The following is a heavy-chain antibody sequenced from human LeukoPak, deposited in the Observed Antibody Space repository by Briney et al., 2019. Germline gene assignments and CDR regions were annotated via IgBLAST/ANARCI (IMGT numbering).Heavy chain of an antibody. D-gene: IGHD6-13*01. J-gene: IGHJ4*02. CDR2: ISGTGGYT. Sequence: GGSLRLSCGASGFTFSSYAMTWVRQAPGKGLEWVSAISGTGGYTYYTDSVKGRFTISRDNSKNTLYLQMNSLRAEDTAVYYCAKGGEVSSWYKRLKLYFDSWSRGTLVTVSS. CDR1: GFTFSSYA. CDR3: AKGGEVSSWYKRLKLYFDS. V-gene: IGHV3-23*01.